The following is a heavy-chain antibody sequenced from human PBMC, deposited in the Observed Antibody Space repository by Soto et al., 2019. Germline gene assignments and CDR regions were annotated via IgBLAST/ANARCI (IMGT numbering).Heavy chain of an antibody. CDR3: ARVLWSGYSVGYFDY. Sequence: SETLSLTCTVSGGSIRSYYWSWIRQPPGKGLEWIGYIYYSGSTNYNPSLKSRVTISVDTSKNQFSLKLSSVTAADTAVYYCARVLWSGYSVGYFDYWGQGTRVTVSS. V-gene: IGHV4-59*01. J-gene: IGHJ4*02. CDR2: IYYSGST. CDR1: GGSIRSYY. D-gene: IGHD3-3*01.